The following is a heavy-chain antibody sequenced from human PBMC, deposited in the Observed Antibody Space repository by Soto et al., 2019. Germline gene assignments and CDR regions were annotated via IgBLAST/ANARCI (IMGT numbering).Heavy chain of an antibody. CDR2: IYYSGST. J-gene: IGHJ4*02. V-gene: IGHV4-39*02. D-gene: IGHD4-17*01. CDR3: ARDLKTRQCDY. Sequence: PSETLSLTCTVSGGSISSSSYYWGWIRQPPGKGLEWIGSIYYSGSTYYNPSLKSRVTISVDTSKNMVYLQMNSLRAEDTAVYYCARDLKTRQCDYWGQGTLVTVSS. CDR1: GGSISSSSYY.